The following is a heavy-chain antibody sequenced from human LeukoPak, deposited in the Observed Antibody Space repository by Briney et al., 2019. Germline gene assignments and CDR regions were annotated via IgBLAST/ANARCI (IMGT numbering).Heavy chain of an antibody. Sequence: SETLSLTCTVSGGSISSYYWSWIRQPAGKGLEWIGRIYTSGSTNYNPSLKSRATMSVDTSKNQFSLKLSSVTAADTAVYYCARAIVVVAATLSHWFDPWGREPWSPSPQ. D-gene: IGHD2-15*01. CDR3: ARAIVVVAATLSHWFDP. CDR1: GGSISSYY. CDR2: IYTSGST. V-gene: IGHV4-4*07. J-gene: IGHJ5*02.